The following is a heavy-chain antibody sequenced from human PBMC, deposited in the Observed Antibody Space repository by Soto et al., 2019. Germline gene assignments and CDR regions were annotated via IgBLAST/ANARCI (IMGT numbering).Heavy chain of an antibody. J-gene: IGHJ6*02. V-gene: IGHV4-39*01. CDR2: IYYSGST. D-gene: IGHD3-3*01. Sequence: QLQLQESGPGLVKPSETLSLTCTVSGGSISSSSYYWGWIRQPPGKGLEWIGSIYYSGSTYYNPSLKSRVTISVDTSKNQFSLKLSSVTAADTAVYYCARHRNRDFWPTVMDVWDQGTTVTVSS. CDR1: GGSISSSSYY. CDR3: ARHRNRDFWPTVMDV.